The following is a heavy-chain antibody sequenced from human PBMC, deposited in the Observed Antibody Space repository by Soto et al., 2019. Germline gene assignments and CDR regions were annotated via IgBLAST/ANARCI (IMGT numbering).Heavy chain of an antibody. CDR1: GYTFTSYD. CDR3: ARGAIAVAGIWVAFDI. CDR2: MNPNSGNT. J-gene: IGHJ3*02. Sequence: ASVKVSCKASGYTFTSYDINWVRQATGQGLEWMGWMNPNSGNTGYAQKFQGRVTMTRNTSISTAYMELSSLRSEDTAVYYCARGAIAVAGIWVAFDIWGQGTMVTVSS. D-gene: IGHD6-19*01. V-gene: IGHV1-8*01.